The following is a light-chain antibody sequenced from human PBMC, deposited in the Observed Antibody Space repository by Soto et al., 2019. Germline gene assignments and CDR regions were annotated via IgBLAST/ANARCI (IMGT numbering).Light chain of an antibody. Sequence: DILMTQSPSTLSAAVGDRVTITCRAGQSISNWLAWYQQKPGKAPKLLIFDASSLESGVPSRFRGGGSGTEFTLTISSLQPDDFATYYCQQYNSYLRTFGQGTKVEIK. J-gene: IGKJ1*01. CDR1: QSISNW. V-gene: IGKV1-5*01. CDR3: QQYNSYLRT. CDR2: DAS.